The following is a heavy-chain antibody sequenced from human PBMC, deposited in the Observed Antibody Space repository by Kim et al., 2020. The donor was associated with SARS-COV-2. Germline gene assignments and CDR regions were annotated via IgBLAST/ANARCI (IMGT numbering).Heavy chain of an antibody. J-gene: IGHJ4*02. CDR1: GGSISSFH. CDR2: ISPSGST. CDR3: ARGGWYALY. Sequence: SETLSLTCTVSGGSISSFHWSWIRQPPGKGLESIGYISPSGSTKYNPSLKSRFTISVDTSKNQFSLRLSSVTSADTAVYYRARGGWYALYWGQGTLVTVSS. V-gene: IGHV4-59*01. D-gene: IGHD6-19*01.